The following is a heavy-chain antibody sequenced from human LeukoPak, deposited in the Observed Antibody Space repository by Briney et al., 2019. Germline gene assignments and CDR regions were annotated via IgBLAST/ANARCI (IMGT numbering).Heavy chain of an antibody. Sequence: ASVKVSCKASGYTFTSYDINWVRQATGQGLEWMGWMNPNSGNTGYAQKFQGRVTMTRNTSISTAYMELSSLRSEDTAVYYCARGYCSGGSCGLVWFDPWGQGTLVTVSS. D-gene: IGHD2-15*01. CDR1: GYTFTSYD. V-gene: IGHV1-8*01. CDR2: MNPNSGNT. J-gene: IGHJ5*02. CDR3: ARGYCSGGSCGLVWFDP.